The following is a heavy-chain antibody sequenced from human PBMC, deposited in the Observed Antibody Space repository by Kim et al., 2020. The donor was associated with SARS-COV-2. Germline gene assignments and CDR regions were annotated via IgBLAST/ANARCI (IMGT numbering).Heavy chain of an antibody. Sequence: GGSLRLSCAASGFTFSSYEMNWVRQAPGKGLEWVSYISSSGSTIYYADSVKGRFTISRDNAKNSLYLQMNSLRAEDTAVYYCASSMVRDYFDYWGQGTLVTVSS. CDR1: GFTFSSYE. CDR3: ASSMVRDYFDY. D-gene: IGHD3-10*01. CDR2: ISSSGSTI. J-gene: IGHJ4*02. V-gene: IGHV3-48*03.